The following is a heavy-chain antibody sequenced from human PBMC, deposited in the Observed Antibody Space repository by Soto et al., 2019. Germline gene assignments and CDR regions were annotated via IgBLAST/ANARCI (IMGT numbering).Heavy chain of an antibody. CDR2: ISAYNGNT. Sequence: ASVKVSCKASGYTFTSYGISWVRQAPGQGLEWMGWISAYNGNTKYAQKLQGRVTMTTDTSTSTAYMELRSLRSDDTAVYYCARDGPWSYYYDSSGYPTPPNIFDYCGQGTLVT. V-gene: IGHV1-18*01. CDR3: ARDGPWSYYYDSSGYPTPPNIFDY. J-gene: IGHJ4*02. CDR1: GYTFTSYG. D-gene: IGHD3-22*01.